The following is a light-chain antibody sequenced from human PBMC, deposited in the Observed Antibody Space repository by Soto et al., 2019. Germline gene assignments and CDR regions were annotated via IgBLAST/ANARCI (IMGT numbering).Light chain of an antibody. V-gene: IGKV3-11*01. CDR1: QSVSSC. Sequence: ENVLTQSPATLSLSPGERATLSCRASQSVSSCLAWYQQKPGQAPRLLIYDASNRATGIPARFSGSGSGTDFTLTISRLEPEDFAVYYCQQRSNWPTFGQGTRLEIK. J-gene: IGKJ5*01. CDR2: DAS. CDR3: QQRSNWPT.